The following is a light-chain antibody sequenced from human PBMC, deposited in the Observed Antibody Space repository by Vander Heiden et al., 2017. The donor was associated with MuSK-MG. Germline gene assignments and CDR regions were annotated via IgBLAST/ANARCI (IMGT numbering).Light chain of an antibody. CDR3: QHKNCSPFT. V-gene: IGKV1-5*01. CDR2: AAS. Sequence: DIQMTQSPSSLSASVGDRVTITCRASPPISSWFAWYQQKPGKAPKLLIYAASSLHSGVSTRCSGSGSGTDFITTISRLQHEYSASYYRQHKNCSPFTFGGGTKVEIK. J-gene: IGKJ4*01. CDR1: PPISSW.